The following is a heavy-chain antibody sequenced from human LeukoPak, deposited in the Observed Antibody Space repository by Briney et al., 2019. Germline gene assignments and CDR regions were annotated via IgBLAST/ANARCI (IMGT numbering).Heavy chain of an antibody. J-gene: IGHJ4*02. CDR3: ARDLGGDGYNRFDY. CDR1: GGTFSSYA. D-gene: IGHD5-24*01. Sequence: GASEKVSCKASGGTFSSYAISWGRQAPGQGREWMGRIIPILGMAHYAQNFQGRVTITADTSTSTAYMELSSLRSEGTAVYYCARDLGGDGYNRFDYWGQGTLVTVSS. V-gene: IGHV1-69*04. CDR2: IIPILGMA.